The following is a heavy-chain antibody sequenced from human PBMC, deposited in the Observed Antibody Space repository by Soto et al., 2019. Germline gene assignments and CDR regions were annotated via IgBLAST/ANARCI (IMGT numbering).Heavy chain of an antibody. D-gene: IGHD1-7*01. V-gene: IGHV1-69*06. CDR3: ARDMTRTVVPYFDF. Sequence: SVKVSCKASGGTFSNYVVNWVRQAPGQGLEWMGRIIPISGAANYSQKFQGRVTITADKSTSTSYMELSSLRSEDTAVYYCARDMTRTVVPYFDFWGQGTLVTVSS. J-gene: IGHJ4*02. CDR2: IIPISGAA. CDR1: GGTFSNYV.